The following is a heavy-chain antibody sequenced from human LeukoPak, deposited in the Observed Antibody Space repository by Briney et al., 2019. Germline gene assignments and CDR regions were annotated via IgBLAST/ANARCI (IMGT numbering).Heavy chain of an antibody. CDR1: GFTFSSYA. CDR2: ISYDGSNK. D-gene: IGHD6-19*01. Sequence: QPGGSLRLSCAAPGFTFSSYAMHWVRQAPGKGLEWVAVISYDGSNKYYADSVKGRFTISRDNSKNTLYLKMNSLRAEDTAVYYCAKDHFQAYSSGGAYYFDYWGQGTLVTVSS. J-gene: IGHJ4*02. V-gene: IGHV3-30-3*01. CDR3: AKDHFQAYSSGGAYYFDY.